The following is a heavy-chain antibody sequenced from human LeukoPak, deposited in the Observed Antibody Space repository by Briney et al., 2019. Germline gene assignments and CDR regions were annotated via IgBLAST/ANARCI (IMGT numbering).Heavy chain of an antibody. CDR1: GYSSTTYW. D-gene: IGHD3-3*01. Sequence: GESLKISCKGSGYSSTTYWIGWVRQLPGKGLEWMGIIYPGDSDNRYSPCFQGKVTISADKSNSTAYVQWNSLKAADTAIYYCARHLGPCGVASDSWGQGTLVTVSP. J-gene: IGHJ4*02. CDR3: ARHLGPCGVASDS. CDR2: IYPGDSDN. V-gene: IGHV5-51*01.